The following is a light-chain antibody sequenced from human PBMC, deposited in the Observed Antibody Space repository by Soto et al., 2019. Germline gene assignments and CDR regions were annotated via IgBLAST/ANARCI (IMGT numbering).Light chain of an antibody. J-gene: IGLJ3*02. CDR1: SSNIGSNY. CDR2: SNN. CDR3: AAWDDSLSGSWV. V-gene: IGLV1-47*02. Sequence: QSVLTQPPSASGTPGQSITISCSGSSSNIGSNYVYWYQQFSGTAPKLLIYSNNQRPSGVPDRFSGSKSGTSASLAISGLRSGEEAYYYCAAWDDSLSGSWVFGGGTQLTVL.